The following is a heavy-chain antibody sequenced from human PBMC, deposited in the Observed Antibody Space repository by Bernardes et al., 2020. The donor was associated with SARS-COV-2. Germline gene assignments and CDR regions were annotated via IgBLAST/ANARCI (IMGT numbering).Heavy chain of an antibody. D-gene: IGHD3-3*01. CDR1: GFPFSSYA. CDR3: AKREYYDFWSGPIDY. J-gene: IGHJ4*02. CDR2: ISGSGGST. Sequence: GGSLRLSCAASGFPFSSYAMNWVRQAPGKGLEWVSAISGSGGSTYYADSVRGRFTISRDNSKNTLYLQMNSQRAEDTAVYYCAKREYYDFWSGPIDYWGQGTLVTVSS. V-gene: IGHV3-23*01.